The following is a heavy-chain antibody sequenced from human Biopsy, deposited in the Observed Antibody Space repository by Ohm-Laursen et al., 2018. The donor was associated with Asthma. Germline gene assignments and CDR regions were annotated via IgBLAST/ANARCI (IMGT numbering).Heavy chain of an antibody. CDR3: ARDREVYSSGIGALYYYYYYGMDV. D-gene: IGHD1-26*01. V-gene: IGHV3-11*01. Sequence: GSLRLSCAASGFTFSDYYMSWIRQAPGKGLEWVSYISSSGSTIYYADSVKGRFTISRDNAKNSLYLQMNSLRAEDTAVYYCARDREVYSSGIGALYYYYYYGMDVWGQGTTVTVSS. J-gene: IGHJ6*02. CDR1: GFTFSDYY. CDR2: ISSSGSTI.